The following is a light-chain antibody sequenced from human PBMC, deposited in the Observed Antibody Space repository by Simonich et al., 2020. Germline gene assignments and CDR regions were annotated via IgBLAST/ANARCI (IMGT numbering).Light chain of an antibody. CDR1: QRVLYSSNNKNY. CDR2: WAA. Sequence: DIVMTQSPDSLAVSLGDRATINCTSSQRVLYSSNNKNYLAWYKQKPVQPPKLLIYWAATRESGVPDRFSGSGSGTDFTLTISSLQAEDVAVYYCQQYYSTPGTFGQGTKVEIK. J-gene: IGKJ1*01. CDR3: QQYYSTPGT. V-gene: IGKV4-1*01.